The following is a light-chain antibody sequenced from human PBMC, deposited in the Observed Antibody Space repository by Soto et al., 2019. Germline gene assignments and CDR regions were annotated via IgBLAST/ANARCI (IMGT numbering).Light chain of an antibody. J-gene: IGKJ1*01. CDR1: HSIGTY. CDR2: AAS. CDR3: QQSYNSPPT. V-gene: IGKV1-39*01. Sequence: DIQMTQSPSSLSASFGDAVTITCRAGHSIGTYLSWYQLKPGKPPRLLIYAASSLQTGVPSRFSGSGSGTDFTLTITGLQPEDFATYSCQQSYNSPPTFGQGTRV.